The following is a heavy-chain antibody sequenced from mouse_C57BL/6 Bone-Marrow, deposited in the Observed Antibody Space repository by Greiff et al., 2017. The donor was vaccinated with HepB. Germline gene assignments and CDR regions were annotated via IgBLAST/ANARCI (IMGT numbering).Heavy chain of an antibody. CDR3: ARHDGYFLYWYFDF. CDR2: INPGSGGT. D-gene: IGHD2-3*01. CDR1: GYAFTNYL. J-gene: IGHJ1*03. V-gene: IGHV1-54*01. Sequence: VQLQQSGAELVRPGTSVKVSCKASGYAFTNYLIEWVKQRPGQGLEWIGVINPGSGGTNYNEKFKGKATLTSDKSSSTAYMQLSSLTSEDSAVYFCARHDGYFLYWYFDFWGTGTTVTVSS.